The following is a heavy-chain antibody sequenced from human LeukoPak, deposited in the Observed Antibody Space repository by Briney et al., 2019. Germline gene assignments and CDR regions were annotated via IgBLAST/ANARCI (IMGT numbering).Heavy chain of an antibody. CDR1: GYTFTGYY. CDR2: MNPNSGNT. D-gene: IGHD7-27*01. Sequence: ASVKVSCKASGYTFTGYYMHWVRQAPGQGLEWMGWMNPNSGNTGYAQKFQGRVTMTRNTSISTAYMELSSLRSEDTAVYYCARGPPKLGNYYYYYGMDVWGQGTTVTVSS. V-gene: IGHV1-8*02. J-gene: IGHJ6*02. CDR3: ARGPPKLGNYYYYYGMDV.